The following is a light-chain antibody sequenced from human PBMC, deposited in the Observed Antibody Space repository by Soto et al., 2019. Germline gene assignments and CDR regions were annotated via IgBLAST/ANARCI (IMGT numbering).Light chain of an antibody. Sequence: QSVLTQSPSASGTPGQTVTISCSGSRSNIGTYTVNWYQHLPGTAPTLLIYLNTQRPSGVPDRFSGSKSGTSASLAISGLQSEDEADYSCAAWDGSLSAVVFGGGTKLTVL. V-gene: IGLV1-44*01. CDR3: AAWDGSLSAVV. CDR2: LNT. J-gene: IGLJ3*02. CDR1: RSNIGTYT.